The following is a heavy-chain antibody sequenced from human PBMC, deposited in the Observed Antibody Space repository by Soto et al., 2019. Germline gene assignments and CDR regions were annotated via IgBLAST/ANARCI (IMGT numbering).Heavy chain of an antibody. CDR1: GFTFSTYW. J-gene: IGHJ4*02. CDR3: VRGTNGWRGMDY. CDR2: IKGDGTGS. V-gene: IGHV3-74*01. D-gene: IGHD2-8*01. Sequence: GGSLRLSCAASGFTFSTYWIHWIRQVPGTGPVWVSSIKGDGTGSVYADAVEGRFTSTSDSAKNTLYLQMNGLRAEDTAVYYCVRGTNGWRGMDYWRRGTLATVSS.